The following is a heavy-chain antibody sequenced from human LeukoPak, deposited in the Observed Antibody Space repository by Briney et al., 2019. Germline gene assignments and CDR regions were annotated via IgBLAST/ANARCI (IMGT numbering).Heavy chain of an antibody. CDR3: SRDQSVHDSTYYSYNYMDV. CDR2: IYYRGST. J-gene: IGHJ6*03. Sequence: SETLSLTCTVSGGSISSSSYYWGWIRQPPGKGLEWIGSIYYRGSTYYNPSLKSRVTISVDTSKNQFSLKLTSVTAADTAVYYCSRDQSVHDSTYYSYNYMDVWGKGTTVTVSS. CDR1: GGSISSSSYY. D-gene: IGHD4-11*01. V-gene: IGHV4-39*07.